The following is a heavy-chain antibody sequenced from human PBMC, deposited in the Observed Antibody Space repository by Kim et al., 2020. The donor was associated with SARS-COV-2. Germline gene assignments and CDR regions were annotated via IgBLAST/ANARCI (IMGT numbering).Heavy chain of an antibody. J-gene: IGHJ4*02. CDR2: IKEDGSRT. Sequence: GGSLRLSCAASGFTFSDHWMHWVRQAPGKGLVWVARIKEDGSRTVYTDSVRGRFTISRDNAQNTVHLQMNSLRAEDTAVYYCAKEGNTVTTKAFDNWGQGTLVTVSS. D-gene: IGHD4-17*01. CDR1: GFTFSDHW. CDR3: AKEGNTVTTKAFDN. V-gene: IGHV3-74*01.